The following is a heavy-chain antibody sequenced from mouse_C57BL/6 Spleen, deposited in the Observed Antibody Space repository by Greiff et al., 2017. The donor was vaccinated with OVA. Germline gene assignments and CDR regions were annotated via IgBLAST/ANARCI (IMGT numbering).Heavy chain of an antibody. CDR3: ARGGYYDYDGDAMDC. D-gene: IGHD2-4*01. Sequence: VQLQQSGAELVKPGASVKMSCKASGYTFTSYWITWVKQRPGQGLEWIGDIYPGSGSTNYNEKFKSKATLTVDTSSSTAYMQLSSLTSEDSAVYYCARGGYYDYDGDAMDCWGQGTSVTVSS. J-gene: IGHJ4*01. V-gene: IGHV1-55*01. CDR1: GYTFTSYW. CDR2: IYPGSGST.